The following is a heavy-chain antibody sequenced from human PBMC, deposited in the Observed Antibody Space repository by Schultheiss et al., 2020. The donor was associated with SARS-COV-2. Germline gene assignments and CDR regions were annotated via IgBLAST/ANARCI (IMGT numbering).Heavy chain of an antibody. Sequence: GGSLRLSCAASGFTFSRYEMNWVRQAPGKGLEWLSYISKTGTTIHYADSVKGRFIMSRDDGRNSLYLQMNRLRVEDTAVYYCARGTVVVPAAIVLYTKRYGMDVWGQGTTVTVSS. D-gene: IGHD2-2*02. CDR2: ISKTGTTI. CDR1: GFTFSRYE. V-gene: IGHV3-48*03. CDR3: ARGTVVVPAAIVLYTKRYGMDV. J-gene: IGHJ6*02.